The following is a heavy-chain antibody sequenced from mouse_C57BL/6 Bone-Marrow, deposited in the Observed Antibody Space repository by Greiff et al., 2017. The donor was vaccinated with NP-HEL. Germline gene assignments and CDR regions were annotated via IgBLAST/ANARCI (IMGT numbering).Heavy chain of an antibody. D-gene: IGHD4-1*01. J-gene: IGHJ1*03. CDR3: ATLELERGWYFDV. Sequence: EVQVVESGGGLVQPGGSLKLSCAASGFPFSDYYMYWVRQTPEKRLEWVAYISNGGGSAYYPDTVKGRFTSSRDNAKNTLYLQMSRLKSEDTAMYYCATLELERGWYFDVWGTGTTVTVSS. CDR2: ISNGGGSA. V-gene: IGHV5-12*01. CDR1: GFPFSDYY.